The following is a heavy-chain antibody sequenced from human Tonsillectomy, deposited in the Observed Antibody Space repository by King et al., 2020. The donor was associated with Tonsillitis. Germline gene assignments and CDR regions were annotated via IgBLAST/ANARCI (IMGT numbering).Heavy chain of an antibody. CDR1: GFTFSSYD. CDR3: ARGDTAMDAFDY. CDR2: ICTAGDT. V-gene: IGHV3-13*04. D-gene: IGHD5-18*01. J-gene: IGHJ4*02. Sequence: VQLVESGGGLVQPGGSLRLSCAASGFTFSSYDMHWVRQAPGKGLEWVSAICTAGDTYYPGSVKGRFTISGENAKNSMYLQMNSLRAGDTAVYYCARGDTAMDAFDYWGQGTLVTVSS.